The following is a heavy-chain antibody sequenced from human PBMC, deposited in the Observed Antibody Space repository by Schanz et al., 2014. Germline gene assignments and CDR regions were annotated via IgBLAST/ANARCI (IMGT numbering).Heavy chain of an antibody. V-gene: IGHV1-18*01. CDR3: ARDFSTYVGNYFDY. J-gene: IGHJ4*02. CDR1: GYTFSSYG. D-gene: IGHD4-4*01. Sequence: QVQLVQSGAEVKKPGASVKVSCKASGYTFSSYGITWVRQAPGQGREWMGWINGFNGHTLYAQKFQGRVTVTTDTATSTSYMELTILRVADTAVYDCARDFSTYVGNYFDYWGQGTLVTVSS. CDR2: INGFNGHT.